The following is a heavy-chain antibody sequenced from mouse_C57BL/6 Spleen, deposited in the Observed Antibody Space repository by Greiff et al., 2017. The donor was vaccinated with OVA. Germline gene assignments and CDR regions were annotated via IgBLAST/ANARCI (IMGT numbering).Heavy chain of an antibody. CDR2: LDPSDSYT. J-gene: IGHJ4*01. CDR1: GYTFTSYW. D-gene: IGHD1-1*01. CDR3: ARGNYGRAMDY. V-gene: IGHV1-69*01. Sequence: QVQLQQPGAELVMPGASVKLSCKASGYTFTSYWMHWVKQRPGQGLEWIGELDPSDSYTNYNQKFKGKSTLTVDKSSSTAYMQLSSLTSEDSAVYYCARGNYGRAMDYWGQGTSVTVSS.